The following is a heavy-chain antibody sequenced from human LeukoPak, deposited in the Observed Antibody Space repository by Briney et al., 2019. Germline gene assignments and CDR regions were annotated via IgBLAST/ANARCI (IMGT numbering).Heavy chain of an antibody. CDR2: IYSGGNT. V-gene: IGHV3-66*01. CDR3: AIGIVEFDY. CDR1: GFTVSSNY. Sequence: GGSPRLSCAASGFTVSSNYVSWVRQAPGKGLEWVSIIYSGGNTYYADSVMGRFTISRDNSKNTLYLQMNSLRAEDTAVYYCAIGIVEFDYWGQGTLVTVSS. D-gene: IGHD3-22*01. J-gene: IGHJ4*02.